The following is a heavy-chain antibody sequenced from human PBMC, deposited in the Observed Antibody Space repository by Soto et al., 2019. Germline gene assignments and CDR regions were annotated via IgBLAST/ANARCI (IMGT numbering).Heavy chain of an antibody. Sequence: SETLSLTGTVSGGSISSSSYYWGWIRQPPGKGLEWIGSIYYSGSTYYNPSLKSRVTISVDTSKNQFALKLSSVTAADTAVYYCARGFGVVIDYWGQGTLVTVSS. CDR2: IYYSGST. CDR3: ARGFGVVIDY. D-gene: IGHD3-3*01. CDR1: GGSISSSSYY. J-gene: IGHJ4*02. V-gene: IGHV4-39*01.